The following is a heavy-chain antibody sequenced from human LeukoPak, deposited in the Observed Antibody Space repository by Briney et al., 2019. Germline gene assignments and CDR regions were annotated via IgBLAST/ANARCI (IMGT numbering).Heavy chain of an antibody. V-gene: IGHV3-11*01. Sequence: GGSLRLSCAASGFTFSDYYMSWIRQAPGKGLEWVSYISSSGSTIYYADSVKGRFTISRDNAKNSLYLQMNSLRAEDTAVYYCARGALSSPLYYYYYGVDVWGQGTTVTVSS. CDR2: ISSSGSTI. J-gene: IGHJ6*02. CDR3: ARGALSSPLYYYYYGVDV. CDR1: GFTFSDYY. D-gene: IGHD6-13*01.